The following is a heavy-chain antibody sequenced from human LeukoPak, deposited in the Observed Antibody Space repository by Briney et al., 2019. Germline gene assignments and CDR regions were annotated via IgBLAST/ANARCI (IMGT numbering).Heavy chain of an antibody. CDR2: IGPNGAST. D-gene: IGHD6-19*01. J-gene: IGHJ4*02. V-gene: IGHV3-64*04. Sequence: GGSLRLSCSTSGFTFSNHFMHWVRQAPGKGLEYVSSIGPNGASTLYADSVKGRFTISRDNSKNALYLQMNSLRAEDTAEYYCAKDSNGWYQRGSNYFDYWGQGTLVTVSS. CDR3: AKDSNGWYQRGSNYFDY. CDR1: GFTFSNHF.